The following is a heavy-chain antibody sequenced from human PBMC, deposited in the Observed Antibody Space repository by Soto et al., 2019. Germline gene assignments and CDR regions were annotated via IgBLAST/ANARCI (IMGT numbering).Heavy chain of an antibody. J-gene: IGHJ4*02. D-gene: IGHD3-3*01. CDR3: ASQRITIFGVVIPYFDY. CDR1: GFTVSSNY. Sequence: GGSLRLSCAASGFTVSSNYMSWVRQAPGKGLEWVSVIYSGGSTYYADSVKGRFTISRDNSKNTLYLQMNSLRAEDTAVYYCASQRITIFGVVIPYFDYWGQGTLVTVSS. V-gene: IGHV3-66*04. CDR2: IYSGGST.